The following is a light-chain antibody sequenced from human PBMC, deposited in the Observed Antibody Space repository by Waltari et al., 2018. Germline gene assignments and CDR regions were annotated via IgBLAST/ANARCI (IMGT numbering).Light chain of an antibody. CDR1: STAAVADHH. V-gene: IGLV2-8*01. Sequence: QSALTQPPSESASPGQSVAISCTGTSTAAVADHHRSWSQQHPGKAPQLLIYEVTKRPSGVPDRFSGSKSGNTASLTVSGLQAEDEADYYCSSYAGSNNVFGTGTKVTVL. CDR2: EVT. J-gene: IGLJ1*01. CDR3: SSYAGSNNV.